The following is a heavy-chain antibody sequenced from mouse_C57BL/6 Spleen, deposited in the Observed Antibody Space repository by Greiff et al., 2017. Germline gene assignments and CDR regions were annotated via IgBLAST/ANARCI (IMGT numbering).Heavy chain of an antibody. CDR2: ISYDGSN. CDR3: AREYYRGGNAMDY. J-gene: IGHJ4*01. CDR1: GYSITSGYY. Sequence: ESGPGLVKPSQSLSLTCSVTGYSITSGYYWNWIRQFPGNKLEWMGYISYDGSNNYNPSLKNRISITRDTSKNQFFLKLNSVTTEDTATYYCAREYYRGGNAMDYWGQGTSVTVSS. D-gene: IGHD1-1*01. V-gene: IGHV3-6*01.